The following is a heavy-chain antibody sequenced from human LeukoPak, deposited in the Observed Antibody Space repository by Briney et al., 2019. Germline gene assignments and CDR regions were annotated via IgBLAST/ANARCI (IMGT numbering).Heavy chain of an antibody. J-gene: IGHJ4*02. CDR3: ARDLEDYYDSSGYLPFGY. V-gene: IGHV4-30-4*01. CDR1: GGSISSGDYY. CDR2: IYYSGST. D-gene: IGHD3-22*01. Sequence: SETLSLTCTVSGGSISSGDYYWSWIRQPPGKGLEWIGYIYYSGSTYYNPSLKSRVTISVDTSKNQFSLKLSSVTAADTAVYYCARDLEDYYDSSGYLPFGYWGQGTLVTVSS.